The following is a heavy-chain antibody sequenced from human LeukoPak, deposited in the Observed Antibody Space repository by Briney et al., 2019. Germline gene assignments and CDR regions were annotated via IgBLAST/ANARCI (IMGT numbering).Heavy chain of an antibody. D-gene: IGHD6-19*01. CDR3: ARGPVSSGWLYYYYYYMDV. CDR1: GGSISSGGYY. V-gene: IGHV4-31*03. CDR2: IYYSGST. J-gene: IGHJ6*03. Sequence: PSETLSLTCTVSGGSISSGGYYWSWIRQHPGKGLEWIGYIYYSGSTYYNPSLKSRVTISVDTSKNQFSLKLSSVTAADTAVYYCARGPVSSGWLYYYYYYMDVWGKGTTVTVSS.